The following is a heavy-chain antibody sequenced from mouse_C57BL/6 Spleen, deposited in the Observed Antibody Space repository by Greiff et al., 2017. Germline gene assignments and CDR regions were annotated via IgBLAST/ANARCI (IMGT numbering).Heavy chain of an antibody. CDR1: GYTFTSYW. CDR3: ARNCGNYLGY. Sequence: QVQLQQPGAELVMPGASVKLSCKASGYTFTSYWMHWVKQRPGQGLEWIGEIDPSDSYTNYNQKFKGKATLTVDKSSSTAYMQLSSLTSEDSAVYYCARNCGNYLGYWGQGTSVTVSS. D-gene: IGHD2-1*01. CDR2: IDPSDSYT. J-gene: IGHJ4*01. V-gene: IGHV1-69*01.